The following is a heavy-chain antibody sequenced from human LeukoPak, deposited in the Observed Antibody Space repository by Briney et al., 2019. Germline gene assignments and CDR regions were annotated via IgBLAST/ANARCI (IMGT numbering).Heavy chain of an antibody. CDR1: GGSFSGYY. CDR3: ARGRYYGY. CDR2: INHSGST. D-gene: IGHD3-10*01. V-gene: IGHV4-34*01. J-gene: IGHJ4*02. Sequence: SETLSLTCAVYGGSFSGYYWSWIRQPPGKGLEWIGEINHSGSTNYNPSLKSRVTISVDTSKNQFSLKLSSVTAADTAVYYCARGRYYGYWGQGTLVTVSS.